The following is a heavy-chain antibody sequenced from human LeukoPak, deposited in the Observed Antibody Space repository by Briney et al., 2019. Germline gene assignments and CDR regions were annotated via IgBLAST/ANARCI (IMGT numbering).Heavy chain of an antibody. CDR2: FYYSGST. V-gene: IGHV4-39*07. J-gene: IGHJ5*02. CDR3: ARDRYYGSGSYYNGWFDP. Sequence: SETLSLTCTVSGGSISSSSYYWGWIRQPPGKGLEWIGSFYYSGSTYYNPSLKSRVTISVDTSKNQFSLKLSSVAAADTAVYYCARDRYYGSGSYYNGWFDPWGQGTLVTVSS. CDR1: GGSISSSSYY. D-gene: IGHD3-10*01.